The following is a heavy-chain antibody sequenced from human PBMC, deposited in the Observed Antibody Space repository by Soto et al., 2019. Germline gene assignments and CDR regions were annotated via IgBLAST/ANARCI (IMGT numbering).Heavy chain of an antibody. D-gene: IGHD5-12*01. CDR2: IHYSGST. CDR1: GGSMRRYY. V-gene: IGHV4-59*01. CDR3: ARDRGYSGYDPIYNYAGMDV. Sequence: QVQLQESGPGFVKPSETLSLTCTVSGGSMRRYYWSWIRQPPGKGLEWIGYIHYSGSTKYNPSLKSRVTISVDTSKTQVSLRMSSVTAADTAVYYCARDRGYSGYDPIYNYAGMDVWGQGATVTVS. J-gene: IGHJ6*02.